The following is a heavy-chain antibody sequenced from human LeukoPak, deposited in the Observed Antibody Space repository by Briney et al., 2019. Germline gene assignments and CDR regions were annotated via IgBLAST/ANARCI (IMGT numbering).Heavy chain of an antibody. V-gene: IGHV3-11*04. J-gene: IGHJ6*03. Sequence: GGSLRLSCAASGFTFSAYYMNWIRQAPGKGLEWVSYISSSGGSIYYADSVKGRFTISRDNAKNSLYLQMNSLRAEDSAVYYCARVEKYHFWSGYYGNYYYYYMDVWGKGTTVTVSS. D-gene: IGHD3-3*01. CDR3: ARVEKYHFWSGYYGNYYYYYMDV. CDR2: ISSSGGSI. CDR1: GFTFSAYY.